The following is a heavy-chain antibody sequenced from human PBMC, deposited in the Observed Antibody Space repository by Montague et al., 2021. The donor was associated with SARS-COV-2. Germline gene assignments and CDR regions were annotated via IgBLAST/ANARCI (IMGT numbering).Heavy chain of an antibody. D-gene: IGHD1-26*01. CDR2: IYHSGST. V-gene: IGHV4-38-2*02. CDR3: AEGEWGLPNY. CDR1: GYSISSGYY. J-gene: IGHJ4*02. Sequence: SETLSLTCTVSGYSISSGYYWGWIRQPPGKGLEWIGSIYHSGSTYYNPSLKSRVTISVDTSKNQFSLKLSSVTAADTTVYYCAEGEWGLPNYWGQGTLVTVSS.